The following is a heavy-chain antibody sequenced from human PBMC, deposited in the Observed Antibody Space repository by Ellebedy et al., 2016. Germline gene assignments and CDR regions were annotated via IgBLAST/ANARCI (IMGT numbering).Heavy chain of an antibody. V-gene: IGHV2-26*01. Sequence: SGPTLVKPTETVTLTCTVSGFSLSNGNMGVSWIRQPPGKALEWLAHIFANDEKSYSTSLKSRLTISRDTSKSQVVLTMTNMDPVDTATYYCARTMRTGYSTGWFFDFWGQGTQVTVSS. D-gene: IGHD6-19*01. J-gene: IGHJ4*02. CDR1: GFSLSNGNMG. CDR2: IFANDEK. CDR3: ARTMRTGYSTGWFFDF.